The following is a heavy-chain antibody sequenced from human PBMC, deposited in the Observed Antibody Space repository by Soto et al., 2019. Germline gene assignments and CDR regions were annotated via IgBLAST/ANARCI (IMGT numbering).Heavy chain of an antibody. CDR3: AKKKDYYDSSADY. D-gene: IGHD3-22*01. CDR1: GFTFSSYG. CDR2: ISYDGSNK. V-gene: IGHV3-30*18. Sequence: PGGSLRRFCAASGFTFSSYGMHWVRQAPGKGLEWVAVISYDGSNKYYADSVKGRFTISRDNSKNTLYLQMNSLRAEDTAVYYCAKKKDYYDSSADYWGQGTLVTVSS. J-gene: IGHJ4*02.